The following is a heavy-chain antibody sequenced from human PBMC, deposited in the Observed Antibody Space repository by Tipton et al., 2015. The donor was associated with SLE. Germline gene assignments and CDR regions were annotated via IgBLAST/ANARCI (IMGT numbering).Heavy chain of an antibody. D-gene: IGHD3-16*02. V-gene: IGHV3-43D*03. CDR3: ARDAVITFGGVIGD. J-gene: IGHJ4*02. CDR2: ISWDGGST. CDR1: GFTFDDYV. Sequence: SLRLSCAASGFTFDDYVMVWVRQAPGKGLEWVSLISWDGGSTDYADSVKGRFTISRDNAKNSLYLQMNSLRAEDTAVYYCARDAVITFGGVIGDWGQGTLVTVSS.